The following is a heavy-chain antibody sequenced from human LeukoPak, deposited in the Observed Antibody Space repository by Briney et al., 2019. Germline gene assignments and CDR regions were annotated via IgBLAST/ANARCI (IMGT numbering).Heavy chain of an antibody. CDR2: IKQDGSVK. J-gene: IGHJ4*02. CDR1: GFTFTSYW. Sequence: GGSLRLSCVASGFTFTSYWMTWVRQAPGKGLEWVANIKQDGSVKNYVDSLRGRFTISRDNAKDSLYLQMNSLRAEDTAVYFCARNYYYRFDYWGQGTLVAVPS. V-gene: IGHV3-7*01. CDR3: ARNYYYRFDY. D-gene: IGHD3-10*01.